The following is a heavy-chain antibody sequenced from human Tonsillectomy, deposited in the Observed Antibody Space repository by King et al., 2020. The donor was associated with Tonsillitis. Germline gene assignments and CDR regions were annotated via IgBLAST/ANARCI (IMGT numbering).Heavy chain of an antibody. Sequence: HLQLQESGPGLVKPSETLSLTCSVSGDSISSSYHYWGWIRQPPGKGLEWIGSIYYDGSSYSDPSLKIRVTLSVDTSKNQCSLKLSSLTAAATAVFYCAGHATGWQPRDAFDIWGPGTMVTVSS. J-gene: IGHJ3*02. D-gene: IGHD6-19*01. V-gene: IGHV4-39*01. CDR1: GDSISSSYHY. CDR2: IYYDGSS. CDR3: AGHATGWQPRDAFDI.